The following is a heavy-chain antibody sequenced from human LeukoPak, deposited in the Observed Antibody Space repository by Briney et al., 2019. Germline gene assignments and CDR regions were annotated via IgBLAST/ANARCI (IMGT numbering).Heavy chain of an antibody. D-gene: IGHD6-13*01. Sequence: SETLSHTCAVYGGSFSCYYWSWIRQPPGKGMEWIGEINHSGSTNYNPSLKSRVTISVDTSKNQFSLKLSTVTAADTAVYYCARGRWVGSSWYSAARNWFDPWGQGTLVPVSS. CDR1: GGSFSCYY. J-gene: IGHJ5*02. V-gene: IGHV4-34*01. CDR2: INHSGST. CDR3: ARGRWVGSSWYSAARNWFDP.